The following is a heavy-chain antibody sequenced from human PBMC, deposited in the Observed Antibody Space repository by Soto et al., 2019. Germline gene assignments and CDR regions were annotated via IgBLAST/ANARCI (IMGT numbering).Heavy chain of an antibody. CDR1: GGSFSGYD. CDR3: ARDKITCVFDY. J-gene: IGHJ4*02. CDR2: INHSGSS. Sequence: SETLSLTCAVYGGSFSGYDWTWIRQPPGTGLEWIGEINHSGSSNYNPSLKSRVTISVDTSKNQFSLKLTSVTAADTAVYYCARDKITCVFDYWGQGTLVTVSS. V-gene: IGHV4-34*01. D-gene: IGHD3-10*01.